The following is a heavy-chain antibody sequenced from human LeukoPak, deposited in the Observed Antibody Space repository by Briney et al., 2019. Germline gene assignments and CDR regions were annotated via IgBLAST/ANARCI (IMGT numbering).Heavy chain of an antibody. CDR3: ARDRRTYHYDSSGYVPFDY. J-gene: IGHJ4*02. CDR1: GYTFTSYG. V-gene: IGHV1-18*01. D-gene: IGHD3-22*01. Sequence: ASVKVSCKASGYTFTSYGISWVRQAPGQGLEWMGWISAYNGNTNYAQKLQGRVTMTTDASTSTAYMELRSLSSDDTAVYYCARDRRTYHYDSSGYVPFDYWGQGTLVTVSS. CDR2: ISAYNGNT.